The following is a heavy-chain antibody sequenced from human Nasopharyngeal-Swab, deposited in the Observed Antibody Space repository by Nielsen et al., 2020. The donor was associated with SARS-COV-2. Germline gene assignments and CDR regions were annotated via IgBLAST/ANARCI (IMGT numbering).Heavy chain of an antibody. J-gene: IGHJ6*02. CDR3: ARAPPGIAAAGYYYYGMDV. CDR2: IYPGDSDT. D-gene: IGHD6-13*01. CDR1: GYSFTSYW. Sequence: ESLKISCKGSGYSFTSYWIGWVRQMPGKGLEWMGIIYPGDSDTRYSPSFQGQVTISADKSISTAYLQWSSLKASDTAMCYCARAPPGIAAAGYYYYGMDVWGQGTTVTVSS. V-gene: IGHV5-51*01.